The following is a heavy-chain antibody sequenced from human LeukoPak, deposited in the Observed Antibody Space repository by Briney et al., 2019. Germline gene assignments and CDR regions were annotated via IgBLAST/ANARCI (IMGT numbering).Heavy chain of an antibody. V-gene: IGHV3-48*01. CDR2: ISSSGRTV. J-gene: IGHJ5*02. Sequence: GGSLRLSCAASEFSLSSYSMDWFRQTQGKGLEWISYISSSGRTVYYADSVEGRFTVSRDNAKNALYLEMNDLRAEDSAVYYCARDINYCTPTLCHRNWFDPWGQGTLVTVSS. CDR3: ARDINYCTPTLCHRNWFDP. D-gene: IGHD2-8*01. CDR1: EFSLSSYS.